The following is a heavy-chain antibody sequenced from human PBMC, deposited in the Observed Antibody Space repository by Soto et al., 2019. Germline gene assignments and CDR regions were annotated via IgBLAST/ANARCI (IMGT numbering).Heavy chain of an antibody. CDR1: GFTFNAYA. D-gene: IGHD6-13*01. V-gene: IGHV3-23*01. Sequence: PGGSLRLSCAASGFTFNAYAMAWVRQAPGKGLEWVSSISGSGGHSSYADSVKGRFTISRDSVKNMLSLDMSDLRAEDTAVYYCAKDGRRLAVSGSAFDSWGQGALVTVSS. CDR2: ISGSGGHS. J-gene: IGHJ4*02. CDR3: AKDGRRLAVSGSAFDS.